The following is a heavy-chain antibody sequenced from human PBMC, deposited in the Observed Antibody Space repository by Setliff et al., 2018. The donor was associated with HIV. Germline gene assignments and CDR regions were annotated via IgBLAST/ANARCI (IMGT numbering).Heavy chain of an antibody. CDR3: ARIGSGWSVGWFDP. CDR2: IDASANA. CDR1: GSSISSNYY. Sequence: SETLSLTCTVSGSSISSNYYWAWIRQAPGKGLEWIGCIDASANAYYIPSLKSRATISIDTSKNQLSLKLRSVAAADTAVYYCARIGSGWSVGWFDPWGQGTLVTVSS. J-gene: IGHJ5*02. V-gene: IGHV4-38-2*02. D-gene: IGHD6-13*01.